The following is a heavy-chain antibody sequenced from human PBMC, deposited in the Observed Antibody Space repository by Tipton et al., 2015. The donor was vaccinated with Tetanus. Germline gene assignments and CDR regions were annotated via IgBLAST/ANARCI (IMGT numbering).Heavy chain of an antibody. D-gene: IGHD3-10*01. CDR3: AKGRDYYGSGSYYNGNYYYYSGMDV. J-gene: IGHJ6*02. CDR2: ISGSGGST. Sequence: SLRLSCAASGFTFSSYAMSWVRQAPGKGLEWVPAISGSGGSTYYADSVKGRFTISRDNSKNTLYLQMNSLRAEDTAVYYCAKGRDYYGSGSYYNGNYYYYSGMDVWGQGPTVPVSS. V-gene: IGHV3-23*01. CDR1: GFTFSSYA.